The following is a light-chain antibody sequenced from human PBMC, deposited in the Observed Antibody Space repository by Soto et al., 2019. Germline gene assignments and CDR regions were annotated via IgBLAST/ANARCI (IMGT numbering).Light chain of an antibody. V-gene: IGKV3-11*01. CDR2: EAS. CDR1: QTVGVR. J-gene: IGKJ1*01. CDR3: HQRQRWPRT. Sequence: EIVLTQSTAALSSSPGERATPSARASQTVGVRLAWYQHKPGQAPRLIIYEASNRAAGIPARFSGSGSGTDFTLTITSLEPEDFAFYYCHQRQRWPRTFGQGTNVDVK.